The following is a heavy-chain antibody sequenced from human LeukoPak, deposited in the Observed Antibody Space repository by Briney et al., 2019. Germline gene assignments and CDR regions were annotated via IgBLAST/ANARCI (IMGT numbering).Heavy chain of an antibody. CDR2: IYHSGST. Sequence: SETLSLTCAVSGGSISSSNWWSWVRQPPGKGLEWIGEIYHSGSTNYNPSLKSRVTISVDKSKNQFSLKLSSVTAADTAVYYCARGSYGDYASWASYFDYWGQGTLVTVSS. CDR3: ARGSYGDYASWASYFDY. D-gene: IGHD4-17*01. V-gene: IGHV4-4*02. CDR1: GGSISSSNW. J-gene: IGHJ4*02.